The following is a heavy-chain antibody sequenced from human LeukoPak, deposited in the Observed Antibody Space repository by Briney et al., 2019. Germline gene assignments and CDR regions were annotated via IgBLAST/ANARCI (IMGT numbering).Heavy chain of an antibody. Sequence: SETLSLTCTVSGGSISSGNYYWSWIRQPPGKGLEWIGSIYYSGSTYYNPSLKSRVTISVDTSKNQFSLKLSSVTAADTAVYYCAKQAAPSIVGATLNDWGQGTLVTVSS. CDR2: IYYSGST. V-gene: IGHV4-39*01. D-gene: IGHD1-26*01. J-gene: IGHJ4*02. CDR1: GGSISSGNYY. CDR3: AKQAAPSIVGATLND.